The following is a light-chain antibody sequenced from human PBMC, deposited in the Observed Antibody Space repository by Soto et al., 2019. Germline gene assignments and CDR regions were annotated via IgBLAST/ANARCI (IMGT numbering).Light chain of an antibody. CDR2: GAS. V-gene: IGKV3-15*01. J-gene: IGKJ1*01. CDR1: QSVSSN. Sequence: EIVMTPSPATLSVSPGERATLSCRASQSVSSNLAWYQQKPGQAPRLLIYGASTRATGIPARFSGSGSGTEFTLTISSLQSEDFAVYYCQQYNNWLWTFGQGT. CDR3: QQYNNWLWT.